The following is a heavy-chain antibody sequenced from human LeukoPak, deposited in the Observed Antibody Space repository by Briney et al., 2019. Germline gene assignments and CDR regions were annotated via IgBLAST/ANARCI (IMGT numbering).Heavy chain of an antibody. Sequence: GESLRLSCAASGFTFSDYYMSWIRHAPRKELQWVSYISSSGSTIYYADSVKGRFTISRDNAKNSLYLQMNSLRAEDTAVYYCARDMGGGNFDYWGQGTLVTVSS. V-gene: IGHV3-11*01. J-gene: IGHJ4*02. CDR3: ARDMGGGNFDY. CDR2: ISSSGSTI. CDR1: GFTFSDYY. D-gene: IGHD3-16*01.